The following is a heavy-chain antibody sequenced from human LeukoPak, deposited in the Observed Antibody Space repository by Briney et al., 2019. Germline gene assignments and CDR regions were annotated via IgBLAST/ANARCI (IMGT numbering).Heavy chain of an antibody. V-gene: IGHV4-39*07. J-gene: IGHJ4*02. CDR1: GGSISISSYY. D-gene: IGHD3-22*01. Sequence: SETLSLTCTVSGGSISISSYYWGWIRQPPGKGLEWIGSIYYSGSTYYNPSLKSRVTISVDTSKNQFSLKLSSVTAEDTAVYYCATGNYDSFDYWGQGTLVTVSS. CDR2: IYYSGST. CDR3: ATGNYDSFDY.